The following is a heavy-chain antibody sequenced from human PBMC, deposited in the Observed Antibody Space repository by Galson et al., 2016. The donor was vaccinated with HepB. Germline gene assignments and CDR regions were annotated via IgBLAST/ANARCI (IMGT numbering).Heavy chain of an antibody. CDR1: GFTYSTYW. Sequence: SLRLSCATSGFTYSTYWMHWVRQTPGKGLVWVSLINSDGSDTIYADSVKGRFTISRDNAKNTLYLQMKSLRVEDTAVYYCARGGLPTSYRGLAYWGQGTLVTVSS. V-gene: IGHV3-74*01. J-gene: IGHJ4*02. D-gene: IGHD2-15*01. CDR2: INSDGSDT. CDR3: ARGGLPTSYRGLAY.